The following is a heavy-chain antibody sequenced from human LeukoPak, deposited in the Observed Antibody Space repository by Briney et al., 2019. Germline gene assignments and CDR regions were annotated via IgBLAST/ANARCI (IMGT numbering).Heavy chain of an antibody. D-gene: IGHD3-10*01. V-gene: IGHV1-46*04. CDR1: GYTLTTYY. Sequence: ASVRVSFTASGYTLTTYYMHWGRQAPGQGREWMGVINPSGDGTKYTQKLQGRVTITRDTSTSTVYMELSSLRSEDTAVYYCARDYFGLGDYWGQGTLVTVSS. J-gene: IGHJ4*02. CDR2: INPSGDGT. CDR3: ARDYFGLGDY.